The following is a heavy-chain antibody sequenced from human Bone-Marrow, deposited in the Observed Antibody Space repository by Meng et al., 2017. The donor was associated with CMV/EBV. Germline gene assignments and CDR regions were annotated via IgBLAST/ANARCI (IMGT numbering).Heavy chain of an antibody. Sequence: GESLKISCAASGFTLSSKWMHWVRQVPGKGLVWVSRIDDAGSGTSYAEFVKGRFIISRDNAKNTLYLQMNSLRAEDTAVYYCARIYSESDYWGQGTLVTVSS. D-gene: IGHD5-18*01. CDR1: GFTLSSKW. CDR2: IDDAGSGT. V-gene: IGHV3-74*01. CDR3: ARIYSESDY. J-gene: IGHJ4*02.